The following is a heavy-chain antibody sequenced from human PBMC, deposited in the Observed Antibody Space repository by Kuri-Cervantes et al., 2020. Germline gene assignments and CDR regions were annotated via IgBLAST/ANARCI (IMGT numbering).Heavy chain of an antibody. CDR2: IKSKTDGGTT. J-gene: IGHJ6*03. D-gene: IGHD6-19*01. Sequence: GGSLRLSCAASGFTFSNAWMSWVRQAPGKGLEWVGRIKSKTDGGTTDYAAPVKGRFTISRDDSKNTLYLQMNSLKTEDTAVYYCARDGESSGWYSNYYYYMDVWGKGTTVTVSS. CDR1: GFTFSNAW. V-gene: IGHV3-15*01. CDR3: ARDGESSGWYSNYYYYMDV.